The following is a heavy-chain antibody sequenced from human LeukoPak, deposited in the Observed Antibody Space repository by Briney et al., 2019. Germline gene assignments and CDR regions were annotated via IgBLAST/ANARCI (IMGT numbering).Heavy chain of an antibody. D-gene: IGHD3-16*01. CDR3: ARGRYGWLPFDY. CDR1: GGSISSYF. Sequence: PSGTLSLTCTVSGGSISSYFWHWIRQPPGKGLEWMGYIYDSGTTAYNPSLKRRVTISVDTSKNQFTLNLSSVTAADTAVYYCARGRYGWLPFDYWGQGTLVTVSS. J-gene: IGHJ4*02. CDR2: IYDSGTT. V-gene: IGHV4-59*01.